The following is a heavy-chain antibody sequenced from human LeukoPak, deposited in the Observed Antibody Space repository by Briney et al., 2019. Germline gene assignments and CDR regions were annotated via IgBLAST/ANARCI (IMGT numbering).Heavy chain of an antibody. CDR2: INPNSGGT. V-gene: IGHV1-2*02. J-gene: IGHJ4*02. Sequence: GASVKVSCKASGYTFTGYYMHWVRQAPGQGLEWMGWINPNSGGTNYAQKFQGMVTMTRDTSISTAYMELSRLRSDDTAVYYCARDPLQPNWNYVDCFDYWGQGTLVTVSS. D-gene: IGHD1-7*01. CDR1: GYTFTGYY. CDR3: ARDPLQPNWNYVDCFDY.